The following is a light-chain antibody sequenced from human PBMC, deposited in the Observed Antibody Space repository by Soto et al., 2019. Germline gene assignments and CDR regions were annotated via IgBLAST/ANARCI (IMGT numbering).Light chain of an antibody. CDR3: VPGSQMPWT. CDR2: KIS. V-gene: IGKV2-24*01. Sequence: DIVLTQNSLSSHVILGRPASLSCSSVRRLEHSDGNTYLSWLQQRPGQPPRLLIYKISNRVSGVTDRFSGSGAGTDFTMQISSVEAEDVGIYHCVPGSQMPWTVGPVTQVEIK. J-gene: IGKJ1*01. CDR1: RRLEHSDGNTY.